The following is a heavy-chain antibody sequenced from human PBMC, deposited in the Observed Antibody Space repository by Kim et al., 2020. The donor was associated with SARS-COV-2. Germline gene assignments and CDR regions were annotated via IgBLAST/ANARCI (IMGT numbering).Heavy chain of an antibody. Sequence: GGSLRLSCAASGFTFSSYWMHWVRQAPGKGLVWVSRINSDGSSTSYADSVKGRFTISRDNAKNTLYLQMNSLRAEDTAVYYCARDMGGESYGSSWYSHYYYCMDVWGQGTTGTVS. CDR2: INSDGSST. CDR3: ARDMGGESYGSSWYSHYYYCMDV. V-gene: IGHV3-74*01. D-gene: IGHD6-13*01. CDR1: GFTFSSYW. J-gene: IGHJ6*02.